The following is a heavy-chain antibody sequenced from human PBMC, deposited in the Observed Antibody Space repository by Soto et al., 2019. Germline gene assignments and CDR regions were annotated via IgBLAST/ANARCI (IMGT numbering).Heavy chain of an antibody. CDR2: IDGSGGIT. CDR1: GFTFGTTD. J-gene: IGHJ5*02. D-gene: IGHD3-10*01. CDR3: VKNSGWFNT. V-gene: IGHV3-23*01. Sequence: GGSLRLSCAASGFTFGTTDMSWVRQAPGEGLEWVSTIDGSGGITYYADSVKGRFTIYRDNSRNTVYLQMNSLRGDDTALYYCVKNSGWFNTWGQGGLVTGSS.